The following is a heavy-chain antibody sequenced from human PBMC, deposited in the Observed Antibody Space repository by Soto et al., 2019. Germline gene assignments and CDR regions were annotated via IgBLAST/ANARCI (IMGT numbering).Heavy chain of an antibody. CDR3: ARRSDYYYYYYGMDV. D-gene: IGHD4-17*01. CDR2: IYYSGST. V-gene: IGHV4-39*01. Sequence: PSATLSLTCTVSGGSISSSSCYWGWIRQPPGKGLEWIGSIYYSGSTYYNPSLKSRVTISVDTSKNQFSLKLSSVTAADTAVYYCARRSDYYYYYYGMDVWGQGTTVTVSS. CDR1: GGSISSSSCY. J-gene: IGHJ6*02.